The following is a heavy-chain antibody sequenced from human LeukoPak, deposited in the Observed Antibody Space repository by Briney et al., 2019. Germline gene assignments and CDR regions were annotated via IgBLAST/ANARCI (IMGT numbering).Heavy chain of an antibody. V-gene: IGHV1-18*01. CDR2: ISAYNGNT. Sequence: ASVEVSCKASGYTFTSYGISWVRQAPGQGLEWMGWISAYNGNTTYAQRLQGRVTMTTDTSTSTAYMELRSLRSDDTAVYYCARDRRICSSTSCYTAAFDIWGQGTMVTVSS. CDR1: GYTFTSYG. J-gene: IGHJ3*02. CDR3: ARDRRICSSTSCYTAAFDI. D-gene: IGHD2-2*02.